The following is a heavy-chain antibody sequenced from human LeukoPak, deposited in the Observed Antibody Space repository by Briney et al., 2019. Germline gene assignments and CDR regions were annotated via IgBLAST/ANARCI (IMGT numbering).Heavy chain of an antibody. D-gene: IGHD5-18*01. CDR3: ARDRSQRAYSYGPDGE. CDR1: GFTFSSYA. J-gene: IGHJ4*02. CDR2: ISGSGGST. V-gene: IGHV3-23*01. Sequence: GGSLGLSCAASGFTFSSYAMSWVRQAPGKGLEWVSAISGSGGSTYYADSVKGRFTISRDNSKNTLFLQMNSLRAEDTAVYYCARDRSQRAYSYGPDGEWGQGTLVTVSS.